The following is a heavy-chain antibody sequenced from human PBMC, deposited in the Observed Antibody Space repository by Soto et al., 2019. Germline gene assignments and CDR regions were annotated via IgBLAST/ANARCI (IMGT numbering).Heavy chain of an antibody. V-gene: IGHV3-48*01. Sequence: GGSLRLSCAASGFTFSSYSMNWVRQAPGKGLEWVSYISSSSSTIYYADSVKGRFTISRDNAKNSLYLQMNSLRAEDTAVYYCARDRGCSGGSCYSGYYYMDVWGKGTTVTVSS. D-gene: IGHD2-15*01. CDR1: GFTFSSYS. CDR2: ISSSSSTI. CDR3: ARDRGCSGGSCYSGYYYMDV. J-gene: IGHJ6*03.